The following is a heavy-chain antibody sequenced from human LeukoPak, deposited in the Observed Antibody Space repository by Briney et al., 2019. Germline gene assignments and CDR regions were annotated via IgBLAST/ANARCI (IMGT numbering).Heavy chain of an antibody. Sequence: ASVKVSCKASGYTFTSNYIHWVRQAPGQGPEWMGMIYLRDGSTSYAQKFQGRVTVTRDTSTSTVHMELSGLRSEDTAVYYCARDQEGFDYWGQGTLVTVSS. J-gene: IGHJ4*02. V-gene: IGHV1-46*01. CDR1: GYTFTSNY. CDR2: IYLRDGST. CDR3: ARDQEGFDY.